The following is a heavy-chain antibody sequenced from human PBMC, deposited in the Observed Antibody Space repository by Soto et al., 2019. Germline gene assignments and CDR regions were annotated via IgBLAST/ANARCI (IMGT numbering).Heavy chain of an antibody. CDR3: AREIHPIAVAGTNWFDP. V-gene: IGHV4-59*01. J-gene: IGHJ5*02. CDR2: IYYSGST. CDR1: GGSISSYY. Sequence: SETLSLTCTVSGGSISSYYWSWIRQPPGKGLERIGYIYYSGSTNYNPSLKSRVTISVDTSKNQFSLKLSSVTAADTAVYYCAREIHPIAVAGTNWFDPWGQGTLVTVSS. D-gene: IGHD6-19*01.